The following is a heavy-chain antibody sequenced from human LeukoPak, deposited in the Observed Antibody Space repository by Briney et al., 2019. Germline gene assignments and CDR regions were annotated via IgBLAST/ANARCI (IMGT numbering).Heavy chain of an antibody. D-gene: IGHD3-22*01. J-gene: IGHJ6*02. CDR2: INHSGST. Sequence: SETLSLTCAVYGGSFSGYYWSWIRQPPGKGLEWIGEINHSGSTNYNPSLKSRVTISVDTSKNQFSLKLSSVTAADTAVYYCARDRQSSGYYRWYCYYGMDVWGQGTTVTVSS. V-gene: IGHV4-34*01. CDR3: ARDRQSSGYYRWYCYYGMDV. CDR1: GGSFSGYY.